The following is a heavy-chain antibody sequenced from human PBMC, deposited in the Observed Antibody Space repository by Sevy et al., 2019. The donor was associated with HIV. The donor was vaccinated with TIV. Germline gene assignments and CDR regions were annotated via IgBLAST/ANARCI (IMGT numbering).Heavy chain of an antibody. J-gene: IGHJ4*02. CDR3: VREGVGGYSYSLDC. CDR2: ISYDGRNNK. V-gene: IGHV3-30*04. CDR1: GFTFSDYR. D-gene: IGHD5-18*01. Sequence: GGSLRLSCAASGFTFSDYRMHWVRQAPGKGLEWVAVISYDGRNNKYNADSVKGRFTISRDNAKNSLYLQMNSLRAEDTAVYYCVREGVGGYSYSLDCWGQGTLVTVSS.